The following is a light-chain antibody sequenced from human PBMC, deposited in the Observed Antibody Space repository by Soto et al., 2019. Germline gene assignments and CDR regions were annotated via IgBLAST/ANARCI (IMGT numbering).Light chain of an antibody. V-gene: IGKV1-39*01. CDR3: QQSYSMPRT. J-gene: IGKJ1*01. Sequence: IHMTQSPSSLSASVGDRVTISCRASQSITTYLNWYQQKQGKAPKLLIYAASSLQSGVPSRFSGSGSGTDFTLTISSLQTEDFATYQCQQSYSMPRTFGQGTKVDIK. CDR1: QSITTY. CDR2: AAS.